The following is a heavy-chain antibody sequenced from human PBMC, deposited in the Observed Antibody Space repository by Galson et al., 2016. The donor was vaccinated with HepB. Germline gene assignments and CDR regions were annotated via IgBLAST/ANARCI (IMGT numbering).Heavy chain of an antibody. J-gene: IGHJ4*01. Sequence: SLRLSCAASGFSFSSYNMDWVRRAPGKGLEWVSYISRTGETFYYADSVKGRFTISRDNAKNLLYLQMNSLRDVDTAVYYCARDRRHNYAVFDSWGHGTPITVSS. D-gene: IGHD5-18*01. CDR1: GFSFSSYN. V-gene: IGHV3-48*02. CDR3: ARDRRHNYAVFDS. CDR2: ISRTGETF.